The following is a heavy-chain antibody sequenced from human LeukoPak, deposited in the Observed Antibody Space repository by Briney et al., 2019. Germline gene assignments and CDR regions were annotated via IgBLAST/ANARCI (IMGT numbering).Heavy chain of an antibody. CDR3: AKDRTTYSSGCPGY. J-gene: IGHJ4*02. V-gene: IGHV3-30*18. D-gene: IGHD6-19*01. CDR2: ISYDGSNK. Sequence: SGGSLRLSCAASGFTFSSYGMHWARQAPGKGLEWVAVISYDGSNKYYADSVKGRFTISRDNSKNTLYLQMNSLRAEDTAVYYCAKDRTTYSSGCPGYWGQGTLVTVSS. CDR1: GFTFSSYG.